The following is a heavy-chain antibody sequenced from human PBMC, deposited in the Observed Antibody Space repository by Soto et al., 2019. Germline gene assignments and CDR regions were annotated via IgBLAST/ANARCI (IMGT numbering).Heavy chain of an antibody. V-gene: IGHV1-18*04. J-gene: IGHJ4*02. CDR2: ISAYNDNT. D-gene: IGHD3-3*01. CDR3: ERGQIQSDFDY. CDR1: VYTFTSYG. Sequence: GXSVKVSCKASVYTFTSYGLNWVRQAPGQGLEWMGWISAYNDNTNYAQKVQGRVTVTIDTSTSTGYMELRSLRSDDTAVYYCERGQIQSDFDYWGQGTLVTVSS.